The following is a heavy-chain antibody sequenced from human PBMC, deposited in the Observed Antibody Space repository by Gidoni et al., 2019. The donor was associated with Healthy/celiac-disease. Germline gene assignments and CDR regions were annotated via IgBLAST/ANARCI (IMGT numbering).Heavy chain of an antibody. D-gene: IGHD5-12*01. CDR1: GGSISSYY. Sequence: QVQLQESGPGLVKPSETLSLTCTVSGGSISSYYWSWIRQPPGKGLEWIGYIYYSGSTNYNPSLKSRVTISVDTSKNQFSLKLSSVTAADTAVYYCARRAVGYNHDAFDIWGQGTMVTVSS. J-gene: IGHJ3*02. CDR2: IYYSGST. CDR3: ARRAVGYNHDAFDI. V-gene: IGHV4-59*01.